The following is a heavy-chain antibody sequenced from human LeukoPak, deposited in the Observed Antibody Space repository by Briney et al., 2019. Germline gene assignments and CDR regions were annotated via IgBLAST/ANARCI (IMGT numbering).Heavy chain of an antibody. D-gene: IGHD2-15*01. Sequence: AGGSLRLSCAASGFTFSSYSMNWVRQAPGKGLEWVSSISSSSSYIYYADSVKGRFTISRDNAKNSLYLQMNSLRAEDTAVYYCARDGSQDIVVVVAATPGEGIDYWGQGTLVTVSS. CDR1: GFTFSSYS. CDR2: ISSSSSYI. J-gene: IGHJ4*02. CDR3: ARDGSQDIVVVVAATPGEGIDY. V-gene: IGHV3-21*01.